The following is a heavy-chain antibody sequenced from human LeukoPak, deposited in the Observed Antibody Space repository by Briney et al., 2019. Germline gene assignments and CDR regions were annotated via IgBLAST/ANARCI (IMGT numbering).Heavy chain of an antibody. CDR1: GFTFNDYE. J-gene: IGHJ4*02. CDR3: ARVTKGIATEFDY. Sequence: PGGSLRLSCAASGFTFNDYEMNWVRQAPGKGLEWISYISSSGSPIYYADSVKGRFTISRDNAKNSLYLQMNSLRAEDTAIYYCARVTKGIATEFDYWGQGTLVTVSS. V-gene: IGHV3-48*03. CDR2: ISSSGSPI. D-gene: IGHD6-13*01.